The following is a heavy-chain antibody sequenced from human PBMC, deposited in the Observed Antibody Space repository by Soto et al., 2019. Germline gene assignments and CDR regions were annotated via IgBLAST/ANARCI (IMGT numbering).Heavy chain of an antibody. D-gene: IGHD1-1*01. J-gene: IGHJ3*02. CDR1: GFTFSGSA. V-gene: IGHV3-73*01. CDR2: IRSKANSYAT. CDR3: TSTFNWNDVWGPYAFDI. Sequence: GGSLRLSCAASGFTFSGSAMHWVRQASGKGLEWVGRIRSKANSYATAYAASVKGRFTISRDDSKNTAYLQMNSLKTEDTAVYYCTSTFNWNDVWGPYAFDIWGQGTMVTVSS.